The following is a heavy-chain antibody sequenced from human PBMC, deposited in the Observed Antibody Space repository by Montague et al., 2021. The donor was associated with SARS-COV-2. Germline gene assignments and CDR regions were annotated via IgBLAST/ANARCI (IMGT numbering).Heavy chain of an antibody. CDR3: ARESDYGDYFDY. CDR2: IYYSGST. D-gene: IGHD4-17*01. Sequence: SETLSLTCTVSGGSISSYYWSWIRQPPGKGLEWIGYIYYSGSTNYNPSLKSRVTISVDTSKNQFSLKLSSVTAADTAVYYCARESDYGDYFDYWGQGTLVTVSS. V-gene: IGHV4-59*13. CDR1: GGSISSYY. J-gene: IGHJ4*02.